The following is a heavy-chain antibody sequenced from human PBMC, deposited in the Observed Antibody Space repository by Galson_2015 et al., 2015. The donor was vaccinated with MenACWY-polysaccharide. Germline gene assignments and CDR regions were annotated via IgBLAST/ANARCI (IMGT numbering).Heavy chain of an antibody. V-gene: IGHV4-4*02. CDR2: INHSGTA. J-gene: IGHJ3*02. D-gene: IGHD6-13*01. Sequence: SETLSLTCTVSGDSISRGNWWNWVRQSPGKGLEWIGEINHSGTANYSPSLKSRVTMSIDNSKNQFSLRLNSVTAADTAVYFCARDRVTGYSERWRKAFDIWGQGTMVTVSS. CDR1: GDSISRGNW. CDR3: ARDRVTGYSERWRKAFDI.